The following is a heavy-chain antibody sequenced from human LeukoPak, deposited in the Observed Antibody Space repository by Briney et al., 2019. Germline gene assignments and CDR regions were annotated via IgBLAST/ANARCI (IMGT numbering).Heavy chain of an antibody. CDR3: ARDRPGFEYSGYGGGLEDDY. J-gene: IGHJ4*02. D-gene: IGHD5-12*01. V-gene: IGHV1-2*02. CDR1: GYTFTGYY. Sequence: GASVKVSCKASGYTFTGYYMHWVRQAPGQGLEWMGWINPNSGGTNYAQKFQGRVTMTGDTSISTAYMELSRLRSDDTAVYYCARDRPGFEYSGYGGGLEDDYWGQGTLVTVSS. CDR2: INPNSGGT.